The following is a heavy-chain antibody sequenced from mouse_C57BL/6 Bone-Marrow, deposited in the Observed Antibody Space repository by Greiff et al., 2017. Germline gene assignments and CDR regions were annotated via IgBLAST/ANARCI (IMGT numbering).Heavy chain of an antibody. Sequence: QVQLQQSGPELVKPGASVKISCKASGYAFSSSWMNWVKQRPGKGLEWIGRIYPGDGDTNYNGKFKGKATLTADKSSSTAYMQLSSLTSEDSAVYCCARAYGGSAFVWGTGTTVTVSS. D-gene: IGHD1-1*01. CDR3: ARAYGGSAFV. V-gene: IGHV1-82*01. J-gene: IGHJ1*03. CDR2: IYPGDGDT. CDR1: GYAFSSSW.